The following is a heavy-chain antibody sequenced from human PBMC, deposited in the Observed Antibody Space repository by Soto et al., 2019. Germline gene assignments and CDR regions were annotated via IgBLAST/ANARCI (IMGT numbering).Heavy chain of an antibody. CDR3: ARRDTMDV. J-gene: IGHJ6*04. CDR1: GGSISSYY. Sequence: SETLSLTCTVSGGSISSYYWSWIRQPPGKGLEWIGYIYYSGSTNYNPSLKSRVTISVDTSKNQFSLKLSSVTAADTAVYYCARRDTMDVWGKGTTVTVSS. CDR2: IYYSGST. V-gene: IGHV4-59*08.